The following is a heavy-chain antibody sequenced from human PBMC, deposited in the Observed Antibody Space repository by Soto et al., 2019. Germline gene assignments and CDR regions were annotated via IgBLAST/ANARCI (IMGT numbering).Heavy chain of an antibody. CDR3: ARTDHDSSGMGDLDAFDI. D-gene: IGHD3-22*01. CDR2: IIPIFGTA. Sequence: VKVSCKASGGTFSSYAIRWVRQAPGQGLEWMGGIIPIFGTANYAQKFQGRVTITADESTSTAYMELSSLRSEDTAVYYCARTDHDSSGMGDLDAFDIWGQGTMVTVSS. V-gene: IGHV1-69*13. J-gene: IGHJ3*02. CDR1: GGTFSSYA.